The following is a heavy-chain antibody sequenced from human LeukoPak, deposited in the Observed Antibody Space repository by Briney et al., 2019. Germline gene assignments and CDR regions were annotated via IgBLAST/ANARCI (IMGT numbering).Heavy chain of an antibody. CDR2: IWYDGSNK. V-gene: IGHV3-33*06. CDR1: GFTFSSYG. Sequence: GGSLRLSCAASGFTFSSYGMHWVRQAPGKGLEWVAVIWYDGSNKYYADSVKGRFTISRDNSKNTLYLQMNSLRPEDTAVYYCAKGLYSSSYPYYFDYWGQGTLVTVSS. D-gene: IGHD3-22*01. CDR3: AKGLYSSSYPYYFDY. J-gene: IGHJ4*02.